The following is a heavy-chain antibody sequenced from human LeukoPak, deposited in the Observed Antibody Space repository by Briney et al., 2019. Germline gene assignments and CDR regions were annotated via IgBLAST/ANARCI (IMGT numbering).Heavy chain of an antibody. V-gene: IGHV2-5*02. CDR3: AHSSPGVVGSQLDAFDI. CDR1: GFSLTTRGVG. D-gene: IGHD2-21*01. J-gene: IGHJ3*02. Sequence: GPTLAKPTPTLTLTCTFSGFSLTTRGVGVGWIRQPPGKAVDSLAPLYWDDDKRYTPYMKSRPSIIRDSTTREVVITMHNMDPVDTATYYCAHSSPGVVGSQLDAFDIRGQGTMVTVSS. CDR2: LYWDDDK.